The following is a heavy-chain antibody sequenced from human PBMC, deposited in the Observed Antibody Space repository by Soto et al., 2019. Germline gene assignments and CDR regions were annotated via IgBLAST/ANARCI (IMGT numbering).Heavy chain of an antibody. CDR3: TTRDQGRFDH. CDR1: GGTFNTLS. Sequence: QVLLVQSGAEGKRPGSSAKVSCKPSGGTFNTLSINWVRQAPGQGLEWVGAIIPLFDSTNYAQKFQDRVTITADKSMDTAHLELNNLRSDDTAVYYCTTRDQGRFDHWGQGTPLTVSS. CDR2: IIPLFDST. J-gene: IGHJ4*02. V-gene: IGHV1-69*06.